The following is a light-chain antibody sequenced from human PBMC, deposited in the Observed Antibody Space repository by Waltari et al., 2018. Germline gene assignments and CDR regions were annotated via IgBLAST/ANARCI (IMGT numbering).Light chain of an antibody. CDR3: QQYNDWPS. CDR1: QSVSTN. CDR2: GAP. J-gene: IGKJ2*01. V-gene: IGKV3-15*01. Sequence: EIVLTQSPVTLSVSPGERATVSCRASQSVSTNLGWYQHQLGQAPRPPIFGAPTRATGIPVRFRGSGSGTEFTLTISSLQSEDFAVYYCQQYNDWPSFGQGTKLEIK.